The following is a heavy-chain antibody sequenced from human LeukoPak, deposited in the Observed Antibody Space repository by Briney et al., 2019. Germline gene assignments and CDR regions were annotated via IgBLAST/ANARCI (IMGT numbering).Heavy chain of an antibody. CDR3: ARVGWQQLSTYMDV. V-gene: IGHV1-8*01. D-gene: IGHD6-13*01. CDR1: AYTFTSYD. CDR2: MNPNSGNT. Sequence: GASVKVSCKASAYTFTSYDINWVRQATGQGLEWMGWMNPNSGNTGYAQKFQGRVTMTRNTSITTAYMELSSLRSEDTAVYYCARVGWQQLSTYMDVWGKGTTVTVSS. J-gene: IGHJ6*03.